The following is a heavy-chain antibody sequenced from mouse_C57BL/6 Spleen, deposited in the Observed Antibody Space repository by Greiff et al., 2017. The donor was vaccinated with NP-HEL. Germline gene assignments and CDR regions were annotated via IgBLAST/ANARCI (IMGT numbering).Heavy chain of an antibody. Sequence: VKLVESGPELVKPGASVKISCKASGYAFSSSWMNWVKQRPGKGLEWIGRIYPGDGDTNYNGKFKGKATLTADKSSSTAYMQLSSLTSEDSAVYFCARSFITTVVDYWYFDVWGTGTTVTVSS. CDR2: IYPGDGDT. D-gene: IGHD1-1*01. CDR1: GYAFSSSW. V-gene: IGHV1-82*01. J-gene: IGHJ1*03. CDR3: ARSFITTVVDYWYFDV.